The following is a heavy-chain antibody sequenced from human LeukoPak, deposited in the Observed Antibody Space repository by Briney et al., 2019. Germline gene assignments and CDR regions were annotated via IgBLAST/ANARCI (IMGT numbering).Heavy chain of an antibody. J-gene: IGHJ4*02. CDR1: TFTFSSYG. D-gene: IGHD6-19*01. Sequence: GGSLRLSCAASTFTFSSYGMHWVRQAPGKGLEWVAFIQYDGSKRYYADPVKGRFTISRDDSRNTLYLQMNSLRPEDTALYYCANTMYGSAWSPFDYWGRGTLVTVSS. CDR3: ANTMYGSAWSPFDY. V-gene: IGHV3-30*02. CDR2: IQYDGSKR.